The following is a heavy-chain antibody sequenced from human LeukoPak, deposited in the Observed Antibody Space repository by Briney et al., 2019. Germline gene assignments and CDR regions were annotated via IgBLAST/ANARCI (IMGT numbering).Heavy chain of an antibody. CDR3: ARVFKVVGASGYYFDY. Sequence: ASVKVFCKASGYTFTGYYMHWVRQAPGQGLEWMGWINPNSGGTNYAQKFQGRVTMTRDTSISTAYMELSRLRSDDTAVYYCARVFKVVGASGYYFDYWGQGTLVTVSS. CDR1: GYTFTGYY. V-gene: IGHV1-2*02. D-gene: IGHD1-26*01. CDR2: INPNSGGT. J-gene: IGHJ4*02.